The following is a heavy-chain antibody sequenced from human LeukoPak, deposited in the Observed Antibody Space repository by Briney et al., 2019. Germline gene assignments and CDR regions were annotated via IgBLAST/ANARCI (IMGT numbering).Heavy chain of an antibody. V-gene: IGHV3-49*04. D-gene: IGHD1-1*01. CDR2: IRSKAYRGTT. Sequence: GGSLRLSCTGSGFTFGDHAMSWVRQAPGKGLEWVGFIRSKAYRGTTEYAASVKGRFTISRDDSASIAYLQMNSLKTEDTAVYYCARGPIQLWIHNAMDVWGQGSTVTVSS. CDR3: ARGPIQLWIHNAMDV. J-gene: IGHJ6*02. CDR1: GFTFGDHA.